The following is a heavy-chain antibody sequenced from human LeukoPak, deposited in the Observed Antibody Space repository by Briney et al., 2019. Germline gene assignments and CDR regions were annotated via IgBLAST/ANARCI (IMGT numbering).Heavy chain of an antibody. Sequence: GGSLRLSCAASGFTFSSYSMNWVRQAPGKWLEWVSYISSSSSTIYYADSVKGRFTISRDNARNSLYLQMNSLRAEDTAVYYCARLGGYDAFDIWGQGTMVTVSS. D-gene: IGHD3-16*01. CDR3: ARLGGYDAFDI. V-gene: IGHV3-48*01. J-gene: IGHJ3*02. CDR2: ISSSSSTI. CDR1: GFTFSSYS.